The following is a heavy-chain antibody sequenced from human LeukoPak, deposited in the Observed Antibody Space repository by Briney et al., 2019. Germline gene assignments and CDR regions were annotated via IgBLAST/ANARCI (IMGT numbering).Heavy chain of an antibody. D-gene: IGHD1-26*01. CDR2: ISGSDGST. V-gene: IGHV3-23*01. Sequence: GGSLRLSCAASGFTFSSYAMSWVRQAPGKGLEWVSAISGSDGSTYYADSVKGRFTISRDNSKNTLYLQMNSLRAEDTAVYYCAKDRAVGATPGGYFDYWGQGTLVTVSS. CDR1: GFTFSSYA. CDR3: AKDRAVGATPGGYFDY. J-gene: IGHJ4*02.